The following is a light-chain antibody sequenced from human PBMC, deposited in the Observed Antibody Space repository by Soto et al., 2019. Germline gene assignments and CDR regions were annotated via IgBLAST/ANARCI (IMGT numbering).Light chain of an antibody. CDR3: CSFARSSTWV. CDR1: NSDVGNYNF. V-gene: IGLV2-23*02. J-gene: IGLJ2*01. Sequence: QSALTQPASVSGSPGQSITISCTGTNSDVGNYNFVSWYQQHPGKAPKLMIYEVSKRPSGVSNRFSGSKSGNTASLTISGLQAEDEADYYCCSFARSSTWVFGGGTKVTVL. CDR2: EVS.